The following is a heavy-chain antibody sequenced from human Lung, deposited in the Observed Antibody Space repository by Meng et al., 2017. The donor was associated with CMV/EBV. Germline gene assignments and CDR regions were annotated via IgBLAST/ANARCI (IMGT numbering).Heavy chain of an antibody. Sequence: GXXRLSCAASGFRFSSYEINWVRQTPGKGLEWVSYISGSGDTTNYADSVKGRFTISRDNAKNSLYLQMNSLRTEDTAVYYCARESGPMGGNYYYGLDVWGPGNXVNVYS. V-gene: IGHV3-48*03. CDR3: ARESGPMGGNYYYGLDV. CDR2: ISGSGDTT. J-gene: IGHJ6*02. D-gene: IGHD3-3*01. CDR1: GFRFSSYE.